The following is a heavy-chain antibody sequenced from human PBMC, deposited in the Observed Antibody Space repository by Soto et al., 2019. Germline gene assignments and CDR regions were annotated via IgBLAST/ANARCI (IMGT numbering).Heavy chain of an antibody. D-gene: IGHD3-16*01. J-gene: IGHJ5*02. CDR2: INPNSGGT. V-gene: IGHV1-2*02. CDR3: ARDSGAIMTNWFDP. CDR1: GYTFTDFY. Sequence: ASVKVSCKVSGYTFTDFYMHWVRQAPGQGLEWMGWINPNSGGTYYAQKFQGRVTMTRDTFISTAYMELGRLRSDDTAMYYCARDSGAIMTNWFDPWGQGTLVTVSS.